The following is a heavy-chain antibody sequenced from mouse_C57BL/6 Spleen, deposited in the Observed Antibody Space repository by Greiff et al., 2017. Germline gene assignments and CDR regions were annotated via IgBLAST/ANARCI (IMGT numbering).Heavy chain of an antibody. CDR2: IRSKSNNYAT. D-gene: IGHD1-1*01. CDR1: GFSFNTYA. CDR3: VRLGSSGFDY. V-gene: IGHV10-1*01. Sequence: EVKVEESGGGLVQPKGSLKLSCAASGFSFNTYAMNWVRQAPGKGLEWVARIRSKSNNYATYYADSVKDRFTISRDDSESMLYLQMNNLKTEDTAMYYCVRLGSSGFDYWGQGTTLTVSS. J-gene: IGHJ2*01.